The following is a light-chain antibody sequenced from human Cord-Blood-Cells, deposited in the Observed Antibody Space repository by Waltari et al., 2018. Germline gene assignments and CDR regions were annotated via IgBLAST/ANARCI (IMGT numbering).Light chain of an antibody. CDR2: DAS. CDR3: QQRSNWPLT. Sequence: EIVLTQSPTTPPSSPGERATLTCRASQSVSSYLAWYQQKPGQGPRPLLYDASNRATGIPARFSGSGSGTDFTLTISSLVPEDFAVYYCQQRSNWPLTFGGGTKVEIK. CDR1: QSVSSY. V-gene: IGKV3-11*01. J-gene: IGKJ4*01.